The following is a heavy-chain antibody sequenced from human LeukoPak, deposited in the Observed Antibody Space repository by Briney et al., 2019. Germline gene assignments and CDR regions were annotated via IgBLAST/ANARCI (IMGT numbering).Heavy chain of an antibody. CDR2: IYSGGST. V-gene: IGHV3-66*01. CDR3: ARVSPRYCSSTSCPDAFDI. Sequence: GGSLRLSCAASGSTVSSNYMSWVRQAPGKGLEWVSVIYSGGSTYYADSVKGRFTISTDNSKNTLYLQMNSLRAEDTAVYYCARVSPRYCSSTSCPDAFDIWGQGTMVTVSS. D-gene: IGHD2-2*01. J-gene: IGHJ3*02. CDR1: GSTVSSNY.